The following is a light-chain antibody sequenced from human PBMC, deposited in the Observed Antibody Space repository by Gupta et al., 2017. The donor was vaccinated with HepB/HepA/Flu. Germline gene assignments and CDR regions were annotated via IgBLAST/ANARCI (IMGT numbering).Light chain of an antibody. CDR3: QQRYSYVT. CDR1: ESVSNY. V-gene: IGKV3-11*01. CDR2: DAS. Sequence: EIVLSQSPATLSLSPGDRATRSCRDSESVSNYLAWYQQKPGQAPRLLIFDASNRAYGIPARFSGSGYVKDFTLTSSRREYEDFAVYYWQQRYSYVTFGGGTKVDIE. J-gene: IGKJ4*01.